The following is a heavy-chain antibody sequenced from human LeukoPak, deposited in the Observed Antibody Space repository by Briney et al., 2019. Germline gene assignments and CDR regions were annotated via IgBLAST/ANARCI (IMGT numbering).Heavy chain of an antibody. CDR1: GGSISNYH. D-gene: IGHD3-10*01. CDR2: IYYSGST. J-gene: IGHJ4*02. CDR3: AAQLLWFGEDNPHFDY. Sequence: SETLSLTCTVSGGSISNYHWSWIRQHPGKGLEWIGYIYYSGSTYYNPSLKSRVIISADTSKNQFSLKLTSVTAADTAVYYCAAQLLWFGEDNPHFDYWGQGTLVTVSS. V-gene: IGHV4-59*06.